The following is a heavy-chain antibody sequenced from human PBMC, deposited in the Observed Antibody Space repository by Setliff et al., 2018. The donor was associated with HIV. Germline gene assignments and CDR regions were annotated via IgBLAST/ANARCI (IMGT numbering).Heavy chain of an antibody. CDR1: GYTFTNSA. V-gene: IGHV1-3*01. CDR3: ARPRAQYYYGMDV. CDR2: ITADHGNP. Sequence: VASVKVSCKASGYTFTNSAMHWARQAPGQRLEWMGWITADHGNPKYSQKFQGRVTITRDTSASTVYMELSSLKSEDTAVYYCARPRAQYYYGMDVWGQGTTVTVSS. J-gene: IGHJ6*02.